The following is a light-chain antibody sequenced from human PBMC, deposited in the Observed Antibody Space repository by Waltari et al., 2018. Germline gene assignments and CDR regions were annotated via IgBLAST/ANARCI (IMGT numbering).Light chain of an antibody. J-gene: IGKJ2*01. V-gene: IGKV1-5*03. Sequence: DIQMTQSPSTLSASVGDSVTITCRASETVLTWLAWYQQKPGKAPKLLIYKASSLESGFPSRFSGSASGTEFTLTISSLQPDDSATYYCLQYHSYSKFGQGTKLEIK. CDR1: ETVLTW. CDR2: KAS. CDR3: LQYHSYSK.